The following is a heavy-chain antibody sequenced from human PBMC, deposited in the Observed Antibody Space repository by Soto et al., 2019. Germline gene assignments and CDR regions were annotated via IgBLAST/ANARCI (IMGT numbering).Heavy chain of an antibody. V-gene: IGHV1-18*01. CDR1: GYTFTSYG. J-gene: IGHJ6*02. D-gene: IGHD2-21*02. CDR3: ASPRTEDIVVVTAPGHYYYGMDV. Sequence: ASVKVSCKASGYTFTSYGISWVRQAPGQGLEWMGWISDYNGNTNYAQKLQGRVTMTTDTSTSTAYMELRSLRSDDTAVYYCASPRTEDIVVVTAPGHYYYGMDVWGQGTTVTVS. CDR2: ISDYNGNT.